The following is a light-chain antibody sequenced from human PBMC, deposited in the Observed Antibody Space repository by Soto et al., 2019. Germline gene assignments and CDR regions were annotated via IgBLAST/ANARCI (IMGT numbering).Light chain of an antibody. CDR1: GSNIGAPYD. CDR2: GNS. CDR3: QSYDSSLSGWV. V-gene: IGLV1-40*01. Sequence: QSVLTQPPSVSEAPGQRVTISCTGSGSNIGAPYDVHWYQQLPGTAPKLLIYGNSNRPSGVPDRFSGSKSGTSASLAITGLQAEDEADYYCQSYDSSLSGWVFGGGTKLTVL. J-gene: IGLJ3*02.